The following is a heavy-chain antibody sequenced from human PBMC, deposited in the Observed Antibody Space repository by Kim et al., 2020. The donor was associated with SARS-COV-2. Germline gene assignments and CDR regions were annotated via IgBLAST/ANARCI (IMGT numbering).Heavy chain of an antibody. D-gene: IGHD6-6*01. CDR2: IDPSDSYT. J-gene: IGHJ6*02. CDR1: GYSFTSYW. Sequence: GESLKISCKGSGYSFTSYWISWVRQMPGKGLEWMGRIDPSDSYTNYNPSFQGHVTISADKSISTAYLQWSSLKASDTAMYYCARQVGVWQLVGGNYYYGMDVWGQGTTVTVSS. V-gene: IGHV5-10-1*01. CDR3: ARQVGVWQLVGGNYYYGMDV.